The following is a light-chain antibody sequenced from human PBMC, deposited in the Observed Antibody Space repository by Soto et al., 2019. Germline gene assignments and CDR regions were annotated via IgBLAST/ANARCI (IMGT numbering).Light chain of an antibody. CDR2: ASS. CDR3: QQYYQYPRT. V-gene: IGKV1-8*01. J-gene: IGKJ1*01. CDR1: QEISPF. Sequence: AIRVTQSPSSISASTGDRVTITCRASQEISPFLAWYQQGPGKAPNLLLYASSTLKSGVPSRFSGSGSGTDFTLTISNLQSEDSATYFCQQYYQYPRTFGQGTKVEIK.